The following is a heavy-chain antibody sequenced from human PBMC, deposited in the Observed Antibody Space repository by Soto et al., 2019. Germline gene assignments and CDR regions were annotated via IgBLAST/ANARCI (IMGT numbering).Heavy chain of an antibody. CDR3: AHRPNCWSTSCFYFDY. Sequence: QITLKESGPTLVKPTQTLTLTCTFSGFSLSISGVGVGWIRQPPGKALEWLALVYWDDEKRYSPSLKSRLTITKDTSKNQVVLTMTNMDPVDTATYYCAHRPNCWSTSCFYFDYWGQGILVTVSS. CDR2: VYWDDEK. CDR1: GFSLSISGVG. D-gene: IGHD2-2*01. J-gene: IGHJ4*02. V-gene: IGHV2-5*02.